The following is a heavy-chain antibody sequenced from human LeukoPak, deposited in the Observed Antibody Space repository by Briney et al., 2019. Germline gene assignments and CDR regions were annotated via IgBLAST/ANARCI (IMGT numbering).Heavy chain of an antibody. D-gene: IGHD1-1*01. CDR2: ISSSSTYI. V-gene: IGHV3-21*01. CDR1: GFTFSSYS. J-gene: IGHJ3*02. CDR3: ARDHEQVVQLDAFGI. Sequence: PGGSLRLSCAASGFTFSSYSMNWVRQAPGKGLEWVSSISSSSTYIYYADSVKGRFTISRDDAKNSLYLQMNSLRAEDTAVYFCARDHEQVVQLDAFGIWGQGTMVTVSS.